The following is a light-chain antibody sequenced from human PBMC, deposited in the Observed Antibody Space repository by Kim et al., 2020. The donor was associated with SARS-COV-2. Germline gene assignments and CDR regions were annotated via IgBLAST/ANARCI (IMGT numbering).Light chain of an antibody. CDR1: RSDVGGYNN. Sequence: QSVTIPGNGTRSDVGGYNNVSWYQQHPGKAPKLMIYDVSKRPSGVPDRFSGSKSGNTASLTISGLQAEDEADYYCCSYAGSYTFVVFGGGTQLTVL. J-gene: IGLJ2*01. CDR3: CSYAGSYTFVV. V-gene: IGLV2-11*01. CDR2: DVS.